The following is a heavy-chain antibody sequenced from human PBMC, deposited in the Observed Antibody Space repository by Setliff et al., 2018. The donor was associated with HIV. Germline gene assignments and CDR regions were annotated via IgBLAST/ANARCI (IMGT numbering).Heavy chain of an antibody. CDR2: ISPNNFNT. CDR1: GYTFDGHY. CDR3: ARSCRSSGYWYYHYYMDV. J-gene: IGHJ6*03. Sequence: ASVKVSCKTSGYTFDGHYLHWVRQAPGQGLEWMGRISPNNFNTQYAKNFQGRVTMTWDTSTSAGYMEVYRLRSDDTAVYFCARSCRSSGYWYYHYYMDVWGKGTTVTVSS. D-gene: IGHD3-22*01. V-gene: IGHV1-2*06.